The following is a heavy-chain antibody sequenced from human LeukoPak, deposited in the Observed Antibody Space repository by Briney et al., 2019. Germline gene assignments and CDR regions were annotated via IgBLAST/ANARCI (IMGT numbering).Heavy chain of an antibody. CDR2: IISSSGST. D-gene: IGHD1-26*01. CDR3: AKGRYAFVAVGYFDS. Sequence: GGSLRLSCAASGFTFSNYAMSWVRQAPGEGLEWVSTIISSSGSTFYSDSVKGRFTISRDKSKSSQYLQMNSLRVEDTAIYYCAKGRYAFVAVGYFDSWGQGTLVTVSS. CDR1: GFTFSNYA. J-gene: IGHJ4*02. V-gene: IGHV3-23*01.